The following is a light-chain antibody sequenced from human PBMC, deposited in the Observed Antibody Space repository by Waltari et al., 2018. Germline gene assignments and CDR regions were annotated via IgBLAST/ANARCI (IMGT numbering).Light chain of an antibody. CDR3: QQYGSSPWT. J-gene: IGKJ1*01. CDR2: GAS. Sequence: EIVLTQSPGTLSLSPGERATLSCRASQSVSSSYLAWYQQNPGQAPRLLIYGASSRFTGIPDRFSGSGSGTDFTLTISRLEPEDFAVYYCQQYGSSPWTFGQGTKVEIK. V-gene: IGKV3-20*01. CDR1: QSVSSSY.